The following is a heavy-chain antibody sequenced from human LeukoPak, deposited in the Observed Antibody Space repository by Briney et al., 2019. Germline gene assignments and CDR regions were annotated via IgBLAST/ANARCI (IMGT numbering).Heavy chain of an antibody. CDR1: GFTFSSYG. D-gene: IGHD6-25*01. V-gene: IGHV3-48*04. CDR2: ISSSSSTI. Sequence: GGSLRLSCAASGFTFSSYGMNWVRQAPGKGLEWLAYISSSSSTISYADSVKGRFTISRDNAKSSLYLQLHSLRAEDTAVFYCARGGAARPDYWGQGTLVTVSS. CDR3: ARGGAARPDY. J-gene: IGHJ4*02.